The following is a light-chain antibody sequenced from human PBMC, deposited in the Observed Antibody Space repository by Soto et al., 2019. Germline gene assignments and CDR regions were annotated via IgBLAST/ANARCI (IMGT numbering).Light chain of an antibody. CDR1: QTVSHY. CDR3: QQRSNWPPIT. CDR2: DAS. Sequence: EILFTPSPAPLSFSPGERATLSCRASQTVSHYLAWYQQKPGQAPRLLIYDASNRATGIPARFSGSGSGTDFTLTISSLEPEDFAVYYCQQRSNWPPITFGQGTRLEIK. J-gene: IGKJ5*01. V-gene: IGKV3-11*01.